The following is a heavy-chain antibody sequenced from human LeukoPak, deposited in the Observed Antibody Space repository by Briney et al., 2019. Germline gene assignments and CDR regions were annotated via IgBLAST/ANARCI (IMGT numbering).Heavy chain of an antibody. J-gene: IGHJ3*02. CDR1: GFSFSSYT. D-gene: IGHD1-26*01. V-gene: IGHV3-48*01. CDR3: ARGGGSAYDM. Sequence: GRSLRLSCAASGFSFSSYTMNWVRQGPGKGLEWVSYISSTSSMIYYADSVKGRFTVSRDNAKNSLYLQMNSLRAEDTAVYYCARGGGSAYDMWGQGTMVTVSS. CDR2: ISSTSSMI.